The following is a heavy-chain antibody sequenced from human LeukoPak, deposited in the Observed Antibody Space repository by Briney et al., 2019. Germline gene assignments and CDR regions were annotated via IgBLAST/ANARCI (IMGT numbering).Heavy chain of an antibody. V-gene: IGHV4-39*07. CDR3: ARDYDTTLDAFDI. J-gene: IGHJ3*02. CDR1: GGSISSSSYY. D-gene: IGHD3-22*01. Sequence: PSETLSLTCTVSGGSISSSSYYWGWIRQPPGKGLEWIGSIYYSGSTYYNPSLKSRVTISVDTSKNQFSLKLSSVTAADTAVYYCARDYDTTLDAFDIWGQGTMVTVSS. CDR2: IYYSGST.